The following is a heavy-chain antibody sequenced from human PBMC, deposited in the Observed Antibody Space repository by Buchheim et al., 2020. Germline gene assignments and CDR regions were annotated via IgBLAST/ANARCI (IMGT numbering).Heavy chain of an antibody. CDR3: ARGGVIFPS. J-gene: IGHJ4*02. D-gene: IGHD3/OR15-3a*01. CDR2: IRQNGSDQ. V-gene: IGHV3-7*04. CDR1: GFIFSNNW. Sequence: EVQLVESGGGLVQPGGSLRLSCAASGFIFSNNWMSWVRQAPGKGLEWVASIRQNGSDQYYAASVKGRFTLSRDNTKNSVFLQMKSLRVEDTAIYYCARGGVIFPSWGQGPL.